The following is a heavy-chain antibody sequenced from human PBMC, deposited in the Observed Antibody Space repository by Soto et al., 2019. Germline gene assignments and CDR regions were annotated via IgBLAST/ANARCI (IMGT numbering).Heavy chain of an antibody. Sequence: PSETLSLTGAVSGDSISSSNWCSWVRQPPGKGLEWIGEIYHSGSTNYNPSLKSRVTISVDKSKNQLSLKVSSVPAADRAVYYCARARYSGSYSWLDPWRQRSLVTV. D-gene: IGHD1-26*01. CDR3: ARARYSGSYSWLDP. CDR1: GDSISSSNW. V-gene: IGHV4-4*02. CDR2: IYHSGST. J-gene: IGHJ5*02.